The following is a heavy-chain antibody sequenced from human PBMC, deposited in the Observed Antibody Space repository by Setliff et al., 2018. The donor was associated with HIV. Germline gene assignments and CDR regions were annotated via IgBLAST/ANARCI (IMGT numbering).Heavy chain of an antibody. CDR2: IYTSWST. J-gene: IGHJ4*02. V-gene: IGHV4-59*08. CDR1: GGSISSYY. CDR3: ARQSDPIAAAGADY. D-gene: IGHD6-13*01. Sequence: SETLSLTCTVSGGSISSYYWSWIRQPPGKGLEWIGYIYTSWSTNYNPSLKSRVTISVDTSKNQFSLKRSSVTAADTAVYYCARQSDPIAAAGADYWGQGTLVTVSS.